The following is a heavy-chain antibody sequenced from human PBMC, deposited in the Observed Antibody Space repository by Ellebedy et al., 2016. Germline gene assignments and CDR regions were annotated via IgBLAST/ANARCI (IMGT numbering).Heavy chain of an antibody. V-gene: IGHV4-39*01. J-gene: IGHJ5*01. CDR3: VRHLIGWVDS. CDR2: VSYSGGS. D-gene: IGHD2-15*01. Sequence: SETLSLTCTVSGGSISGSDYYWGWIRQPPGKGLEWIASVSYSGGSHYNPSVRGRVTVSEDTSKKQIFLKMTSVTAADTAVYFCVRHLIGWVDSWGQGTLVTVSS. CDR1: GGSISGSDYY.